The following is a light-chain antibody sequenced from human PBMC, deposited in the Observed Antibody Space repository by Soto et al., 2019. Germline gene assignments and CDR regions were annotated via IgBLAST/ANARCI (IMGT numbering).Light chain of an antibody. CDR1: QTVSITY. CDR2: GGS. V-gene: IGKV3-20*01. Sequence: VLPQSPGTLSLSPGEIATLSCRASQTVSITYLTWYQQTPGQAPRLLIYGGSSRATGIPVRFSGSGSGTDFTLTITRLEPEDFAVYYCQQYGSSPITFGQGTRLEIK. CDR3: QQYGSSPIT. J-gene: IGKJ5*01.